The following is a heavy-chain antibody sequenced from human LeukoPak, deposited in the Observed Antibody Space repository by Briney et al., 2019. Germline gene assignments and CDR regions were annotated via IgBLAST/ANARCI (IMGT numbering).Heavy chain of an antibody. CDR1: GFTFYDYA. V-gene: IGHV3-9*01. J-gene: IGHJ4*02. D-gene: IGHD3-10*01. Sequence: GGSLRLSCAASGFTFYDYAMHWVRHAPGKGLEWGSGIILNSGSIGYADSVKGRFTISTDNVKNTLYLQMNSRRAEDTALYYCAKDIAYYYGSGSSWYFYYCGQRALVTVSS. CDR3: AKDIAYYYGSGSSWYFYY. CDR2: IILNSGSI.